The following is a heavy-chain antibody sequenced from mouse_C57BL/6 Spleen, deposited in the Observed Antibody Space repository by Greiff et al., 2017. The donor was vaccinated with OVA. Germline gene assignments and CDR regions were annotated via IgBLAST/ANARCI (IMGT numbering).Heavy chain of an antibody. Sequence: VQLQESGPGLVAPSQSLSITCTVSGFSLTSYAISWVRQPPGKGLEWLGVIWTGGGTNYNSALKSRLSISKDNSKSQVFLKMNSLQTDDTARYYCARMSLYYYGSSYDYAMDYWGQGTSVTVSS. D-gene: IGHD1-1*01. J-gene: IGHJ4*01. CDR2: IWTGGGT. V-gene: IGHV2-9-1*01. CDR1: GFSLTSYA. CDR3: ARMSLYYYGSSYDYAMDY.